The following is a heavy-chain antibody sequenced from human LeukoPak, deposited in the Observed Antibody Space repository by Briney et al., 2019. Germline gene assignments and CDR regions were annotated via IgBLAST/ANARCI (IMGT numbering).Heavy chain of an antibody. J-gene: IGHJ5*02. Sequence: SETLSLTCAVYGGSFSGYYWSWIRQPPGKGLEWIGEINHSGSTNYNPSLKSRVTISVDTSKNQFSLKLSSVTAADTAVYYCAKTVTFLSWFDPWGQGTLVTVSS. CDR2: INHSGST. V-gene: IGHV4-34*01. CDR1: GGSFSGYY. D-gene: IGHD4-11*01. CDR3: AKTVTFLSWFDP.